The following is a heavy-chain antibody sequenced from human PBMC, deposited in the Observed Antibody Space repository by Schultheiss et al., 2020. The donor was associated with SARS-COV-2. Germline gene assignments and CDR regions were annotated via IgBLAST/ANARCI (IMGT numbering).Heavy chain of an antibody. CDR2: INPDSGAT. D-gene: IGHD4-17*01. V-gene: IGHV1-2*06. J-gene: IGHJ4*02. Sequence: ASVKVSCKTSGYIFTYHYIHWVRQAPGQGLEWMGRINPDSGATSSAQRFQGRVTMTTDTSISTAYMELSRLRSDDTAVYYCARVAYGDYGSVWGQGTLVTVSS. CDR1: GYIFTYHY. CDR3: ARVAYGDYGSV.